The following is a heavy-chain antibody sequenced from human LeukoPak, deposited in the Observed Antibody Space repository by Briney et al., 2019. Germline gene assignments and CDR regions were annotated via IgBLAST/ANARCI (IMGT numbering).Heavy chain of an antibody. Sequence: GGSLRLSCAASGFTVSSNYMSWVRQAPGKGLEWVSVIYSGGSTYYAGSVKGRFTISRDNSKNTLYLQMNSLRAEDTAVYYCAREVSGNYVWGYFDYWGQGTLVTVSS. CDR1: GFTVSSNY. J-gene: IGHJ4*02. D-gene: IGHD3-16*01. CDR3: AREVSGNYVWGYFDY. CDR2: IYSGGST. V-gene: IGHV3-53*01.